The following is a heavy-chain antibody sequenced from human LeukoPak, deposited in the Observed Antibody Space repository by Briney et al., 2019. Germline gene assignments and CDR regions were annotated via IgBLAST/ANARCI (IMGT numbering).Heavy chain of an antibody. J-gene: IGHJ3*02. Sequence: PGGSLRLSCAASEFTFTIYELNWVRQAPGKGLEWVSYISSSGNTISYADSVKGRFTISRDNAKNSLYLQVISLRAEDTAVYYCARGPSIAARYDAFDIWGQGTMVTVSS. D-gene: IGHD6-6*01. CDR1: EFTFTIYE. V-gene: IGHV3-48*03. CDR3: ARGPSIAARYDAFDI. CDR2: ISSSGNTI.